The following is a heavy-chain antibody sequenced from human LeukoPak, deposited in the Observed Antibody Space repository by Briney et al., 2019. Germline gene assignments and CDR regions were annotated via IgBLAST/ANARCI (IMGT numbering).Heavy chain of an antibody. CDR3: ARDKGATNYYYYMDV. CDR1: GLTLSDHY. CDR2: INWNGGST. J-gene: IGHJ6*03. V-gene: IGHV3-20*04. Sequence: GGSLRLSCAASGLTLSDHYMDWVRQAPGKGLEWVSGINWNGGSTGYADSVEGRFTISRDNAKNSLYLQMNSLRAEDTALYYCARDKGATNYYYYMDVWGKGTTVTVSS. D-gene: IGHD1-26*01.